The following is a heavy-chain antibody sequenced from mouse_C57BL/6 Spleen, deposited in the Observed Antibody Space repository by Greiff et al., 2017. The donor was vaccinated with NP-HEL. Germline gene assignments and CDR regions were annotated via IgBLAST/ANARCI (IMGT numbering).Heavy chain of an antibody. Sequence: QVQLKQSGAELVKPGASVKMSCKASGYTFTSYWITWVKQRPGQGLEWIGDIYPGSGSTNYNEKFKSKATLTVDTSSSTAYMQLSSLTSEDSAVYYGARRRDYYGSSSSYWGQGTLVTVSA. CDR2: IYPGSGST. D-gene: IGHD1-1*01. J-gene: IGHJ3*01. CDR3: ARRRDYYGSSSSY. CDR1: GYTFTSYW. V-gene: IGHV1-55*01.